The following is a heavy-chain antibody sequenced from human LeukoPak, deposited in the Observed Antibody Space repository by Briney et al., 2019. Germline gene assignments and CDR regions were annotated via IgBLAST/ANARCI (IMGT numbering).Heavy chain of an antibody. CDR1: GYTFTSHG. D-gene: IGHD2-2*02. V-gene: IGHV1-18*01. Sequence: GASVKVSCKASGYTFTSHGFSWVRQAPGQGLEWMGWISAYNGNTNYAQKLQGRVTMTTDTSTSTAYMELRSLRSDDTAVYYCARGLRALGYCSSTSCYTAPFDYWGQGTLVTVSS. CDR2: ISAYNGNT. CDR3: ARGLRALGYCSSTSCYTAPFDY. J-gene: IGHJ4*02.